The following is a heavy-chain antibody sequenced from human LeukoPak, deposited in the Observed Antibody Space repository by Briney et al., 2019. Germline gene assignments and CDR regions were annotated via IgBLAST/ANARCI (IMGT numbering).Heavy chain of an antibody. J-gene: IGHJ4*02. CDR2: ISAYNGNT. Sequence: GASVKVPCKASGYTFTSYGISWVRQAPGQGLEWMGWISAYNGNTNYAQKLQGRVTMTTDTSTSTAYMELRSLRSDDTAVYYCARIGYCSSTSCYADFDYWGQGTLVTVSS. V-gene: IGHV1-18*01. D-gene: IGHD2-2*01. CDR1: GYTFTSYG. CDR3: ARIGYCSSTSCYADFDY.